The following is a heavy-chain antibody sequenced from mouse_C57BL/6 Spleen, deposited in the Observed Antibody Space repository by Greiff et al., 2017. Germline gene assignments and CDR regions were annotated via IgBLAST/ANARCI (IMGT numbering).Heavy chain of an antibody. CDR2: IDPEDGET. D-gene: IGHD1-1*01. CDR3: ALYYCGSSSFDY. V-gene: IGHV14-2*01. CDR1: GFSIKDYY. Sequence: LQLKESGAELVKPGASVKLSCTASGFSIKDYYMHWVKQRTEQGLEWIGRIDPEDGETKYAPKFQGKATITEDTSSNTAYLQLSNLTSGNTAVYYCALYYCGSSSFDYWGQGTTLTVSS. J-gene: IGHJ2*01.